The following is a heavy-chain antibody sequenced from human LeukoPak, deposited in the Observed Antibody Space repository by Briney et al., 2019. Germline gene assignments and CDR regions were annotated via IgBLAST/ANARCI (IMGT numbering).Heavy chain of an antibody. V-gene: IGHV4-30-4*01. CDR2: IYYSGST. D-gene: IGHD2-15*01. CDR1: GGSISSGDYY. CDR3: ARGVVVAATAKFDY. Sequence: SQTLSLTCTVSGGSISSGDYYWSWIRQPPGKGLEWIGYIYYSGSTYYNPSLKSRVTISVDTSKNQFSLKLSSVTAADTAVYYCARGVVVAATAKFDYWGQGTLVTVSS. J-gene: IGHJ4*02.